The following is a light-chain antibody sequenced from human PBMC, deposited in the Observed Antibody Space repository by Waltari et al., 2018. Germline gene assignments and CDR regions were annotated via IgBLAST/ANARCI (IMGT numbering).Light chain of an antibody. Sequence: EIVLTQSPGTLSFSQGERATLSCRASQAISNSYLAWYQQKPGQAPSLLIYNASLRGTGIPDKFCGSGSGTGFTLTISSLAPEDFAVYYCQQDGSPPRTFGQVTKVEIK. V-gene: IGKV3-20*01. CDR3: QQDGSPPRT. CDR1: QAISNSY. J-gene: IGKJ1*01. CDR2: NAS.